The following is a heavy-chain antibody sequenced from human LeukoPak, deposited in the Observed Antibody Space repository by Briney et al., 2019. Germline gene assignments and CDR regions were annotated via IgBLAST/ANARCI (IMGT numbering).Heavy chain of an antibody. J-gene: IGHJ3*02. CDR3: TTGGSSGYPDAFDI. Sequence: PGGSLRLSCAASGFTFSNAWMSWVRQAPGKGLEWVGRIKSKTDGGTTDYAAPVKGRFTISRDDSKNTLYLQMNSLKTEDTAVYYCTTGGSSGYPDAFDIWGQGTMVTVSS. CDR1: GFTFSNAW. D-gene: IGHD3-22*01. CDR2: IKSKTDGGTT. V-gene: IGHV3-15*01.